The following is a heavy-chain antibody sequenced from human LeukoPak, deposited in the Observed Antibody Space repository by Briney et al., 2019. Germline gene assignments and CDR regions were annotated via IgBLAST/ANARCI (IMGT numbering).Heavy chain of an antibody. V-gene: IGHV3-23*01. J-gene: IGHJ4*02. CDR3: AKTYDTYGLQYFDY. CDR2: ISGSGVTT. Sequence: GGSLRLSCAASGFPFTSYAMTWVRQAPGKGLEWVSAISGSGVTTYFADSVKGRFTISRDNSKNTLYLQMNSLRAEDTAVYYCAKTYDTYGLQYFDYWGQGTLVTVSS. D-gene: IGHD5-18*01. CDR1: GFPFTSYA.